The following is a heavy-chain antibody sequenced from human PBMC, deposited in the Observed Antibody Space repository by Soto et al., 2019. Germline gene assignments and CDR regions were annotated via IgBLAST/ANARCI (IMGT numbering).Heavy chain of an antibody. J-gene: IGHJ5*02. V-gene: IGHV4-31*03. CDR3: ARESKYDTSGYPPWFDP. CDR2: IYYSGST. CDR1: VASISSGGYY. D-gene: IGHD3-22*01. Sequence: QVQLQESGPGLVKPSQTLSLTCTVSVASISSGGYYWSWIRQHPGEGLEWIGYIYYSGSTSYNPSLKSRVTISVDTSKNQFTLKLSSVTDADTAVYYCARESKYDTSGYPPWFDPWGQGTLVTVSS.